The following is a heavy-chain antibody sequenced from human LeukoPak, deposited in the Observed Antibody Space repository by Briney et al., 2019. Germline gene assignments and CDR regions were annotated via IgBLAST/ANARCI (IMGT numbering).Heavy chain of an antibody. CDR1: GFTFSDYY. D-gene: IGHD3-3*01. V-gene: IGHV3-11*04. Sequence: GGSLRLSCAASGFTFSDYYMSWIRQAPGKGLEWVSYISSSGSTIYYADSVKGRFTISRDNAKNSLYLQMNSLRAEDTAVYYCARVERFLEWLDAFDIWGQGTMVTVSS. CDR3: ARVERFLEWLDAFDI. J-gene: IGHJ3*02. CDR2: ISSSGSTI.